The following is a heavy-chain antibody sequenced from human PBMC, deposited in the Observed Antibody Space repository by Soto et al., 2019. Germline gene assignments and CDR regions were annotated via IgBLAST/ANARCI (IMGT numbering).Heavy chain of an antibody. CDR1: GGSISSNW. CDR2: IYHSGST. V-gene: IGHV4-4*02. D-gene: IGHD6-19*01. Sequence: QVHLQESGPGLIKPSWTLSLTCAVSGGSISSNWWSWVRQPPGKGLEWIGEIYHSGSTNYNPSLMNRVTVSMDKSQNHLSLNLNAVTAADTAVYYCTRHIAVSGTRGLDFWGRGTLVPVSS. CDR3: TRHIAVSGTRGLDF. J-gene: IGHJ4*02.